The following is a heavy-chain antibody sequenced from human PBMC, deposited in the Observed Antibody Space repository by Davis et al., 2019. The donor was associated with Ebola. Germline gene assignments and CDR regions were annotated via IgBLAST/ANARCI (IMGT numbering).Heavy chain of an antibody. CDR1: GYNFPSYG. Sequence: ASVKVSCKASGYNFPSYGISWVRQAPGQGLEWMGWINAFNTKTNYAQKFQGRVTMTTDTSTSTAYMELRSLRSDDTAVYYCARDNPLAARRELDYWGQGTLVTVSS. CDR2: INAFNTKT. D-gene: IGHD6-6*01. J-gene: IGHJ4*02. V-gene: IGHV1-18*01. CDR3: ARDNPLAARRELDY.